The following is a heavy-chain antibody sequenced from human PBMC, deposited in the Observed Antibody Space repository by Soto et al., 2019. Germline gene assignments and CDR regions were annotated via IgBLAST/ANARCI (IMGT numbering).Heavy chain of an antibody. CDR1: GFTFSSYG. V-gene: IGHV3-30*18. Sequence: GGSLRLSCAASGFTFSSYGMHWVRQAPEKRLEWVAVISYDGSNKYYADSVKGRFTISRDNSKSTLYLQMNSLRAEDTAVYYCAKDNSYYGSGSYYGFFDYWGQGTPVTVPQ. J-gene: IGHJ4*02. D-gene: IGHD3-10*01. CDR2: ISYDGSNK. CDR3: AKDNSYYGSGSYYGFFDY.